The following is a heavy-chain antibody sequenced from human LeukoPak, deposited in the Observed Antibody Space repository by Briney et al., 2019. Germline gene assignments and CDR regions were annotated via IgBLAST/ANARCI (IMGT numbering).Heavy chain of an antibody. CDR2: ISGSGGST. J-gene: IGHJ4*02. Sequence: GGSLRLSCAASGFTFSSYAMSWVRQAPGKGLEWVSAISGSGGSTYYADSVKGRFTISRDNSKNTLYLQMNSLRAEDTAVYYCAKDSLMATVTYYFDYWGQGTLVTVSS. CDR3: AKDSLMATVTYYFDY. V-gene: IGHV3-23*01. CDR1: GFTFSSYA. D-gene: IGHD4-17*01.